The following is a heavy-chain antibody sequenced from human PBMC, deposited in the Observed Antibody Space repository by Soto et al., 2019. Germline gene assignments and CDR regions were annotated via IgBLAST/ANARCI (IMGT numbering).Heavy chain of an antibody. J-gene: IGHJ6*02. V-gene: IGHV3-23*01. CDR3: AKRGAYYYYGMDV. CDR2: ISGSGGST. CDR1: GFSFSTYG. Sequence: AGGSLRLSCAASGFSFSTYGIHWVRQAPGKGLEWVSAISGSGGSTYYADSVKGRFTISRDNSKNTLYLQMNSLRAEDTAVYYCAKRGAYYYYGMDVWGQGTTVTVSS.